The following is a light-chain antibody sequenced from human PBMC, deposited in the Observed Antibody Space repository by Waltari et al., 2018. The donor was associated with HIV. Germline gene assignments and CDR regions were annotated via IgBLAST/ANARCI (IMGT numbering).Light chain of an antibody. CDR3: AAWDDSLNGVV. CDR1: NSNIGRNT. V-gene: IGLV1-44*01. CDR2: RTN. Sequence: QSVLTQPPSASGTHGQRVTISCSGSNSNIGRNTVNWYQQLPETAPKLLIYRTNQRPSVVPDRFSGSKSGTSASLAISGLQSEDEADYYCAAWDDSLNGVVFGGGTKLTVL. J-gene: IGLJ2*01.